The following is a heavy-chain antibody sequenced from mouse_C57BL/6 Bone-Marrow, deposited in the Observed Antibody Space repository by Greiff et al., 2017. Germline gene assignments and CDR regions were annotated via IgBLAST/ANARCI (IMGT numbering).Heavy chain of an antibody. J-gene: IGHJ3*01. CDR2: ISSGGSYT. CDR3: ARLGSSSFAY. CDR1: GFTFSSYG. D-gene: IGHD1-1*01. Sequence: EVNLVESGGDLVKPGGSLKLSCAASGFTFSSYGMSWVRQTPDKRLEWVATISSGGSYTYYPDSVKGRFTISRDNAKNTLYLQMSSLKSEDTAMYYCARLGSSSFAYWGQGTLVTVSA. V-gene: IGHV5-6*01.